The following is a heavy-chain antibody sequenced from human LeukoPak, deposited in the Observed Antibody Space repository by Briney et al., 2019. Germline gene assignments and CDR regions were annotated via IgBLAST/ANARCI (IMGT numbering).Heavy chain of an antibody. D-gene: IGHD3-10*01. CDR2: IYHSGST. Sequence: LTCAXXGYSISSGYYWGWIRPPPGKGVEWXGSIYHSGSTYYNPSLKRRVTISVDTSKNQFSLKLSSVTAADTAVYYCASGLWFGEKGFDPWGQGTLVTVSS. CDR1: GYSISSGYY. J-gene: IGHJ5*02. CDR3: ASGLWFGEKGFDP. V-gene: IGHV4-38-2*01.